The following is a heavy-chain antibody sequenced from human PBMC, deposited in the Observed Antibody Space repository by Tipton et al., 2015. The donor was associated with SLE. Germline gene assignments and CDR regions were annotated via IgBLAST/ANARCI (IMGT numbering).Heavy chain of an antibody. Sequence: LRLSCAVSGYSISSGYYWGWIRQPPGKGLEWIGSIYHSGSTYYNPSLKSRVTTSVDTSKNQFSLKLSSVTAADTAVYYCASAVVVNNDWYFDLWGRGTLVTVSS. CDR1: GYSISSGYY. D-gene: IGHD3-22*01. J-gene: IGHJ2*01. V-gene: IGHV4-38-2*01. CDR2: IYHSGST. CDR3: ASAVVVNNDWYFDL.